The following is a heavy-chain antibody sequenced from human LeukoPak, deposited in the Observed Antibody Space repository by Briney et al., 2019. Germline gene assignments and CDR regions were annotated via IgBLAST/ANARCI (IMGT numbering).Heavy chain of an antibody. D-gene: IGHD1-1*01. CDR2: IIPILGIA. V-gene: IGHV1-69*04. J-gene: IGHJ4*02. CDR3: ARWNDGWEFDY. Sequence: SVKVSCKASGGTFSSYAISWVRQAPGQGLEWMGRIIPILGIANYAQKFQGRVTITADKSTSTAYMELSSLRSEDTAVYYCARWNDGWEFDYWGQGTLVSASS. CDR1: GGTFSSYA.